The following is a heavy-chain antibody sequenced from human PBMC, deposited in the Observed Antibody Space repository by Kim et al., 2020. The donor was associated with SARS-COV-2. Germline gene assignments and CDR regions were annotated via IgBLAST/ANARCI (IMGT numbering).Heavy chain of an antibody. J-gene: IGHJ4*02. V-gene: IGHV3-23*01. CDR1: GFTFSSYA. D-gene: IGHD3-22*01. CDR3: AKDRMIVVVTIDY. Sequence: GGSLRLSCAASGFTFSSYAMSWFRQAPGKGLEWVSAISGSGGSTYYADSVKGRFTISRDNSKNTLYLQMNSLRAEDTAVYYCAKDRMIVVVTIDYWGQGTLVTVSS. CDR2: ISGSGGST.